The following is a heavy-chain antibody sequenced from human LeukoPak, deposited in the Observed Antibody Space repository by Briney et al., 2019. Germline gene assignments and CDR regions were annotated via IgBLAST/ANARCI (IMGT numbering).Heavy chain of an antibody. CDR1: GFTFSSRG. V-gene: IGHV3-23*01. CDR3: ARDLGWLHYAD. Sequence: GGSPRLSCAASGFTFSSRGMNWVRQAPGKGLEWVSGIGGSGGFITYYADSVKGRFTVSRDNSKNTLYLQMNSLRADDTAIYYCARDLGWLHYADWGQGTLVTVSS. CDR2: IGGSGGFIT. D-gene: IGHD5-12*01. J-gene: IGHJ4*02.